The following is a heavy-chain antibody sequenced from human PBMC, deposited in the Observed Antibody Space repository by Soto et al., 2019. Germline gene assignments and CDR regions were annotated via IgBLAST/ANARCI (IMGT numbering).Heavy chain of an antibody. CDR3: ARSEGDSAYQLLAGHYYGMDV. Sequence: QVTLKESGPVLVKPTETLTLTCTVSGFSLSNARMGVSWIRQPPGKALEWLAHIFSNDEKSYSTSLKSRLTIYKETSKSQVVLTMTNMDPVDTATYYCARSEGDSAYQLLAGHYYGMDVWGQGTTVTVSS. J-gene: IGHJ6*02. D-gene: IGHD2-2*01. CDR2: IFSNDEK. V-gene: IGHV2-26*01. CDR1: GFSLSNARMG.